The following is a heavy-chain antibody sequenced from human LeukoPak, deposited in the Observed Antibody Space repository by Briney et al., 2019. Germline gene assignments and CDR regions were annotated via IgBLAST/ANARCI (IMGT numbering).Heavy chain of an antibody. J-gene: IGHJ5*02. CDR1: GGSISSYY. V-gene: IGHV4-4*07. Sequence: SETLSLTFSVHGGSISSYYWTSIRQPAGKGLELIGHIYTSGSTYYSPSLKSRVTLSVDPSKNLFSLKVTSMTPADTAVHYGSRGVVVVPAAMNWCDPWGQGTLVTVSS. CDR3: SRGVVVVPAAMNWCDP. CDR2: IYTSGST. D-gene: IGHD2-2*01.